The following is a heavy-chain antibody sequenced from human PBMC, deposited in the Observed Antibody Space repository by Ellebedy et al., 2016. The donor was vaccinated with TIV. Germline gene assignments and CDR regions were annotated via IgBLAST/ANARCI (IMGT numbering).Heavy chain of an antibody. CDR2: ISSSGSTI. Sequence: GESLKISCAASGFTFSDYYMSWIRQAPGKGLEWVSYISSSGSTIYYADSVKGRFTISRDNAKNSLYLQMNSLRAEDTAVYYCARGYHPTHDYGDYGGYWFDPWGQGTLVTVSS. J-gene: IGHJ5*02. CDR1: GFTFSDYY. D-gene: IGHD4-17*01. V-gene: IGHV3-11*01. CDR3: ARGYHPTHDYGDYGGYWFDP.